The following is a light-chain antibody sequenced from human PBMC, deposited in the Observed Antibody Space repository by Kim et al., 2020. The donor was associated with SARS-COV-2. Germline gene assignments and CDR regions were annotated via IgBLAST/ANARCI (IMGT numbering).Light chain of an antibody. Sequence: HAITISCAGTSGDVGAYMFVSWYQQHPGKAPILLIYDVSDRPSGVSNRFSGSKSGNTASLTISGLQAEDEADYYCTSYTSSSTYVFGTGTKVTVL. CDR1: SGDVGAYMF. J-gene: IGLJ1*01. V-gene: IGLV2-14*03. CDR3: TSYTSSSTYV. CDR2: DVS.